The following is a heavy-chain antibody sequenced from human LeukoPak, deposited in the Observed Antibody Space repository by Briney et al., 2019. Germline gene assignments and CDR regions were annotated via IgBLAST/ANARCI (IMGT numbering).Heavy chain of an antibody. V-gene: IGHV4-4*07. CDR1: GGSISSYY. J-gene: IGHJ3*02. CDR3: ARATIFGVGAPASPYAFDI. D-gene: IGHD3-3*01. CDR2: IYTSGST. Sequence: SETLSLTCTVSGGSISSYYWSWIRQPAGKGLEWIGRIYTSGSTNYNPSLKSRVTISVDTSKNQFSLKLSSVTAADTAVYYCARATIFGVGAPASPYAFDIWGQGTMVTVSS.